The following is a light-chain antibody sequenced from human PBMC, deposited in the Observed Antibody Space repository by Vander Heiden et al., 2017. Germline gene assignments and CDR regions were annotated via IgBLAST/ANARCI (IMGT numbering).Light chain of an antibody. CDR2: AAS. Sequence: DIQMTKSPSSLSASVGERVTITCRASQIISSYLHWYQQKPGKAPKLLIYAASSLQSGVPSRFSGSGSGTYFTLTISSLQPEYVATYYCQQEDWPLTFGRGTKLEIK. J-gene: IGKJ2*01. CDR3: QQEDWPLT. CDR1: QIISSY. V-gene: IGKV1-39*01.